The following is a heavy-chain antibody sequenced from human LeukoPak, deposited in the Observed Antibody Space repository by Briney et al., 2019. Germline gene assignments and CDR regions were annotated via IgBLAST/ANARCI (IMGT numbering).Heavy chain of an antibody. CDR2: IYYSGNT. D-gene: IGHD4-17*01. CDR3: ARVRQTPYGDYGYFDC. V-gene: IGHV4-59*01. Sequence: SETLSVTCTVSGGSISTYYWSWIRQPPAKRLEGIGYIYYSGNTNYNPSLRSRVTISVDTSKNHFSLNLSSVTAADTAVYYCARVRQTPYGDYGYFDCWGQGTLVTVSS. J-gene: IGHJ4*02. CDR1: GGSISTYY.